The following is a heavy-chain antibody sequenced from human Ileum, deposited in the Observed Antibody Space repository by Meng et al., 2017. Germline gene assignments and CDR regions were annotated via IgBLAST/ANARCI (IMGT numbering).Heavy chain of an antibody. Sequence: EVQLVESGGGLVQPGGSLGLSCAASGFSVSSDFMIWVRQAPGKGPEWVSMIHRTAGTFFADSVKGRFMISKDDSKNTLFLQMDSLRSEDTAVYHCANRFLWGPGTLVTVSS. CDR2: IHRTAGT. CDR1: GFSVSSDF. J-gene: IGHJ4*02. CDR3: ANRFL. V-gene: IGHV3-66*02. D-gene: IGHD2/OR15-2a*01.